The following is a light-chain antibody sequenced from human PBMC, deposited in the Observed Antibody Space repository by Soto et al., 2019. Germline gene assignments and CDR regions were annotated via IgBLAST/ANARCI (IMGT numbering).Light chain of an antibody. CDR3: QQYNNGPRR. J-gene: IGKJ1*01. V-gene: IGKV3-15*01. Sequence: EIVMTQSPATLSVSPGERATLSCRVSQSVSSNLAWYHQKPGQAPRHLICGASTGATVIPASFSGSRLGKEFTLTFGSLQSEDFAVFYCQQYNNGPRRFGKGTRV. CDR2: GAS. CDR1: QSVSSN.